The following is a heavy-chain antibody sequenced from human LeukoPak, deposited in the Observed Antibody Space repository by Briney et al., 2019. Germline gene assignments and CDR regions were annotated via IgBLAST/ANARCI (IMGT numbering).Heavy chain of an antibody. CDR2: IYHSGST. CDR1: GYSISSGYY. Sequence: PSETLSLTCTVSGYSISSGYYWGWIRQPPGKGLEWIGSIYHSGSTHYSPSLKSRVTISVDTSKNQFSLKLSSVTAADTAVYYCARDSSSWSDYWGQGTLVTVPS. J-gene: IGHJ4*02. V-gene: IGHV4-38-2*02. CDR3: ARDSSSWSDY. D-gene: IGHD6-13*01.